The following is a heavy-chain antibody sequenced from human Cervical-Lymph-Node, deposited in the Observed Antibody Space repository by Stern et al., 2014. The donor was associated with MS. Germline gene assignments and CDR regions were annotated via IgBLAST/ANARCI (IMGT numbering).Heavy chain of an antibody. Sequence: EVQLVESGGGLVQPGGSLRLSCAASGFTFDSYSMHWVRQVPGKGLVLVSRINTDGSSPRYADSVKGRFTISRDNANNMLLLEMNSLRAEDTAVYYCSGSNWYFFDYWGQGTLVTVSS. D-gene: IGHD6-13*01. CDR2: INTDGSSP. CDR3: SGSNWYFFDY. CDR1: GFTFDSYS. V-gene: IGHV3-74*02. J-gene: IGHJ4*02.